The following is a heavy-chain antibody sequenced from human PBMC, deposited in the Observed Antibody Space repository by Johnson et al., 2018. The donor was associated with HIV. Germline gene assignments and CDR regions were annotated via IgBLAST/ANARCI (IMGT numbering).Heavy chain of an antibody. V-gene: IGHV3-66*01. J-gene: IGHJ3*02. CDR1: GFTVSSNY. D-gene: IGHD7-27*01. CDR3: ARDQGITGGDAFDI. Sequence: MQLVESGGGLVQPGGSLRLSCAASGFTVSSNYMSWVRQAPGKGLEWVSVIYSGGSTYYADSVKGRFTIYRDNSKNTLYLQMNSRRAEDTAVYYCARDQGITGGDAFDILGQGTMVTVSS. CDR2: IYSGGST.